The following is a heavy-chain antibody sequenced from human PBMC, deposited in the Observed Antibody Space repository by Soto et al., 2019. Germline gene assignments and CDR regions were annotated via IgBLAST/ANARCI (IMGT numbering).Heavy chain of an antibody. CDR1: GFIFSSYG. D-gene: IGHD2-21*01. V-gene: IGHV3-30*03. CDR2: ISYDGSNK. J-gene: IGHJ4*02. Sequence: QVQVVESGGGVVQPGRSLRLSCAASGFIFSSYGMHWVRQAPGKGLEWVADISYDGSNKYYADSVKGRFTISRDNSKNTLYLQMNSLRTEDTAVYYCASLHISRGYWGQGTLVTVSS. CDR3: ASLHISRGY.